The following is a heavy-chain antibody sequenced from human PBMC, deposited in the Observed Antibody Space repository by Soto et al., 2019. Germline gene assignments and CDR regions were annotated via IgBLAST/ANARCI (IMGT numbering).Heavy chain of an antibody. J-gene: IGHJ5*02. Sequence: SVKVSCKASGGTFSSYAISWVRQAPGQGLEWMGGIIPIFGTANYAQKFQGRVTITADKSTSTAYMELSSLRSEDTAVYYCARAGTISGVVIWNWFDPWGQGTLVTVSS. D-gene: IGHD3-3*01. CDR3: ARAGTISGVVIWNWFDP. CDR2: IIPIFGTA. CDR1: GGTFSSYA. V-gene: IGHV1-69*06.